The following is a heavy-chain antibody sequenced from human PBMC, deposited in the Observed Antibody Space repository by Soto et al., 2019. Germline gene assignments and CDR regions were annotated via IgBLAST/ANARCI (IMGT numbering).Heavy chain of an antibody. J-gene: IGHJ3*02. Sequence: PGGSLRLSCAASGFTFSSYSMNWVRQAPGKGLEWVSSISSSSSYIYYADSVKGRFTISRDNAKNSLYLQMNSLRAEDTAVYYCARTRPSPDRQGAFDIWGQGTMVTVSS. CDR3: ARTRPSPDRQGAFDI. CDR2: ISSSSSYI. CDR1: GFTFSSYS. V-gene: IGHV3-21*01.